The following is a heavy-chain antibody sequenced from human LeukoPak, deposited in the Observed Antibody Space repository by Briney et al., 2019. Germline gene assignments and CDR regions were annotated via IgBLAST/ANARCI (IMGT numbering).Heavy chain of an antibody. Sequence: GGSLRLSCAASGFTFSSYSMNWVRQAPGKGLEWVSSISSSSSYIYYADSVKGRITISRDNAKNSLYLQMNSLRAEDTAVYYCARDGYYYDSSGYVVDYWGQGTLVTLSS. D-gene: IGHD3-22*01. CDR3: ARDGYYYDSSGYVVDY. V-gene: IGHV3-21*01. CDR1: GFTFSSYS. CDR2: ISSSSSYI. J-gene: IGHJ4*02.